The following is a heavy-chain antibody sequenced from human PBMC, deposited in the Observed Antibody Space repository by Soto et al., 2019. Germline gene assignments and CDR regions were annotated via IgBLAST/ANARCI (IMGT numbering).Heavy chain of an antibody. D-gene: IGHD4-17*01. V-gene: IGHV3-30-3*01. CDR2: ISYDGSNK. CDR1: GFTFSSYA. Sequence: QVQLVESGGGVVQPGRSLRLSCAASGFTFSSYAMHWVRQAPGKGLEWVAVISYDGSNKYYADSVKGRFTISRDNSKNTLYLQMNSLRAEDTAVYYCARDPFVDYLLMDYYYGMDVWGQGTTVTVSS. CDR3: ARDPFVDYLLMDYYYGMDV. J-gene: IGHJ6*02.